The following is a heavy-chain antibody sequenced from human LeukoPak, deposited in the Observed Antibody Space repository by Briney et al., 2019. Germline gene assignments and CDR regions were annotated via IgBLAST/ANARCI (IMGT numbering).Heavy chain of an antibody. V-gene: IGHV3-30*03. Sequence: GRSLRLSCAASGFTFSSYGMHWVRQAPGKGLEWVAVISYDGSNKYYADSVKGRFTISRDNSKNTLYLQMNSLRAEDTAVYYCAREGDSSSFFDYWGQGTLVTVSS. J-gene: IGHJ4*02. CDR2: ISYDGSNK. D-gene: IGHD6-6*01. CDR1: GFTFSSYG. CDR3: AREGDSSSFFDY.